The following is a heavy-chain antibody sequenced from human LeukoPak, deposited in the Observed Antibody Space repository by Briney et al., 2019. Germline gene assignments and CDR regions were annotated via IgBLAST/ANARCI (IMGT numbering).Heavy chain of an antibody. Sequence: GGSLRLSCAASGFTFSSYWMSWVRQAPGKGLEWVANIKQDGSEKYYVDSVKGRFTISRDNAKNSLYLQMNSLRAEDTAVYYCARDRPGRYCSSNSCYTASPFDPWGQGTLVTVSS. CDR3: ARDRPGRYCSSNSCYTASPFDP. D-gene: IGHD2-2*02. CDR1: GFTFSSYW. J-gene: IGHJ5*02. V-gene: IGHV3-7*03. CDR2: IKQDGSEK.